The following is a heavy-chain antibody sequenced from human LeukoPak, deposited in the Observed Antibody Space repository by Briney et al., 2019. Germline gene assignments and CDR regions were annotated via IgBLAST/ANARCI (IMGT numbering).Heavy chain of an antibody. D-gene: IGHD2-21*02. CDR2: IYYSGST. CDR3: ARDYSVVTDIGGFDI. CDR1: GGSISSSSYY. V-gene: IGHV4-39*07. Sequence: SETLSLTCTVSGGSISSSSYYWGWIRQPPGKGLEWIGSIYYSGSTYYNPSLKSRVTISVDTSKNQFSLKLTSVTAADTAVYYCARDYSVVTDIGGFDIWGQGTMVTVSS. J-gene: IGHJ3*02.